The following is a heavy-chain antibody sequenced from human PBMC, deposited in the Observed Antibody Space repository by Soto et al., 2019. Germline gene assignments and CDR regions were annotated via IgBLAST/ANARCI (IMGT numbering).Heavy chain of an antibody. CDR1: GFTFSSYA. CDR3: AMVRASGKTKYYYYGMDV. Sequence: GGSLRLSCAASGFTFSSYAMSWVRQAPGKGLEWVSAISGSGGSTYYADSVKGRFTISRDNSKNTLYLQMNSLRAEDTAVYYCAMVRASGKTKYYYYGMDVWGQGTTVTVSS. CDR2: ISGSGGST. V-gene: IGHV3-23*01. D-gene: IGHD3-10*01. J-gene: IGHJ6*02.